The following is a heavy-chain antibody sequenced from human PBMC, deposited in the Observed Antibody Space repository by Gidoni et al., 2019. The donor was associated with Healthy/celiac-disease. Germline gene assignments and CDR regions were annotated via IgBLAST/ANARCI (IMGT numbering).Heavy chain of an antibody. CDR1: GFTFSGSA. Sequence: EVQLVESGGGLVQPGGSLKLSCAASGFTFSGSAMHWVRQASGKGLEWVGRIGSKANSYATAYAASVKGRFTISRDDSKNTAYLQMNSLKTEDTAVYYCTRGHDYGDSDPSFDPWGQGTLVTVSS. J-gene: IGHJ5*02. CDR3: TRGHDYGDSDPSFDP. CDR2: IGSKANSYAT. V-gene: IGHV3-73*02. D-gene: IGHD4-17*01.